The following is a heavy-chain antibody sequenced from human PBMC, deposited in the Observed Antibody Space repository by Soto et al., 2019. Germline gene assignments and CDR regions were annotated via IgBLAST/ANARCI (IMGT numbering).Heavy chain of an antibody. CDR3: ARIPHYSDSYYMDY. J-gene: IGHJ4*02. V-gene: IGHV2-70*01. D-gene: IGHD2-21*01. Sequence: SGPTLVNPTQTLTQTCTFSGFSLSTLGTCVTWIRQPPGKALEWLALINWDNNEYYTTSLKTRLTISRDTSKNQVVLTMTNVDPVDTATYYCARIPHYSDSYYMDYWGQGTLVTVSS. CDR2: INWDNNE. CDR1: GFSLSTLGTC.